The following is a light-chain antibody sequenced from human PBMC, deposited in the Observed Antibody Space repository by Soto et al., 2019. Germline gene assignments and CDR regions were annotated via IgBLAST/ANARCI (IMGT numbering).Light chain of an antibody. Sequence: QSALTQPASVSGSPGQSITISCTGTSSDLGAYNFVSWYQQHPGKAPKLMLYDVNIRPSGVSNRFSGSKSGNTASLTISGLQAEDEADYYCSSLTTSTTMIFGAGTKLTVL. J-gene: IGLJ2*01. V-gene: IGLV2-14*03. CDR2: DVN. CDR3: SSLTTSTTMI. CDR1: SSDLGAYNF.